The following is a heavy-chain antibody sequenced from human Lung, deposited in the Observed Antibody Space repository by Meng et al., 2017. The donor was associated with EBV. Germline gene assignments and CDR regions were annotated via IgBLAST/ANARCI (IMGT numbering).Heavy chain of an antibody. CDR1: GGSSGSRDW. Sequence: QVQLQASGPGLVKPSGALSRTCAVSGGSSGSRDWWSWVRQPPGKGLEWIGEIYHSGNTIYNPSLKSRVTISVDKSKNQFSLKVNSVTAADTAVYYCASLAAAGWFDPWGQGTLVTVSS. V-gene: IGHV4-4*02. CDR3: ASLAAAGWFDP. D-gene: IGHD6-13*01. J-gene: IGHJ5*02. CDR2: IYHSGNT.